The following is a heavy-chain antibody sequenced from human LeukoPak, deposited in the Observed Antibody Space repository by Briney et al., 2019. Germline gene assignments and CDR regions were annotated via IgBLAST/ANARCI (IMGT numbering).Heavy chain of an antibody. CDR1: GGTFSSYA. V-gene: IGHV1-69*05. CDR3: ARVGGYCSGGSCYLLNYYYYYMDV. Sequence: SVKVSCKASGGTFSSYAISWVRQAPGQGLEWMGRIIPIFGTANYAQKFQGRVTITTDESTSTAYMELSSLRSEDTAVFYCARVGGYCSGGSCYLLNYYYYYMDVWGKGTTVTVSS. CDR2: IIPIFGTA. D-gene: IGHD2-15*01. J-gene: IGHJ6*03.